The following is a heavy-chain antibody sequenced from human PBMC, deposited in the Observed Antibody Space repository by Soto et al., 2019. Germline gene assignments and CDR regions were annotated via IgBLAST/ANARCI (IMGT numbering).Heavy chain of an antibody. CDR3: ARDGGYCSGGSCPHFDY. V-gene: IGHV3-30-3*01. D-gene: IGHD2-15*01. Sequence: GGSLRLSCAASGFTFSSYAMHWVRQAPGKGLEWVAAISYDGSNKYYADSVKGRFTISRDNSKNTLYLQMNSLRAEDTAIYYCARDGGYCSGGSCPHFDYWGQGTLVTVSS. CDR2: ISYDGSNK. J-gene: IGHJ4*02. CDR1: GFTFSSYA.